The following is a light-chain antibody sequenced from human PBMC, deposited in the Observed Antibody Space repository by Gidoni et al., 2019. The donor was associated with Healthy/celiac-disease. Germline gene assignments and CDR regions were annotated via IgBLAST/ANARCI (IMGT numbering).Light chain of an antibody. V-gene: IGKV1-39*01. CDR3: QQSYSTPQT. J-gene: IGKJ1*01. CDR2: AAS. Sequence: DIQMTQSPSSLSASVGDRVTITCRARQSISSYLNWYQQKPGQAPKLLIYAASSLQSGVPSRFSGSGSGTDLTLTISRLQPEDFATYYCQQSYSTPQTFGQGTKVEIK. CDR1: QSISSY.